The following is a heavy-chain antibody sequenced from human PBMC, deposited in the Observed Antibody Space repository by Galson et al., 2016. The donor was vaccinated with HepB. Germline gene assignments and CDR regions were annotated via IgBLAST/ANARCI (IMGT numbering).Heavy chain of an antibody. V-gene: IGHV3-30*02. CDR3: ATDFQLGIPDYFDY. J-gene: IGHJ4*02. CDR2: IVYDGRLK. Sequence: SLRLSCAASGFTFSNTYMQWVRHPPDKGLEWVATIVYDGRLKYYAASVKGRSTISRDNSRNTLYLEISSLTTEDAALYYCATDFQLGIPDYFDYWGQGTLVAVSS. D-gene: IGHD1-14*01. CDR1: GFTFSNTY.